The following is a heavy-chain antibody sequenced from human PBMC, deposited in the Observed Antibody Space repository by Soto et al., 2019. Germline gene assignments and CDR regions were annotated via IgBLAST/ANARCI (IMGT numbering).Heavy chain of an antibody. Sequence: QLQLQESGPGLVKPSETLSLTCTVSGGSVSSSSYYWGWIRQPPGKGLEWIGSNYYSGSTYYNPSPKSRVTIPVDTSKNQFSLKMSSVTAADTAVYYCARIEPSGGSLISSYWGQGTLVTVSS. CDR2: NYYSGST. J-gene: IGHJ4*02. CDR1: GGSVSSSSYY. D-gene: IGHD2-15*01. V-gene: IGHV4-39*01. CDR3: ARIEPSGGSLISSY.